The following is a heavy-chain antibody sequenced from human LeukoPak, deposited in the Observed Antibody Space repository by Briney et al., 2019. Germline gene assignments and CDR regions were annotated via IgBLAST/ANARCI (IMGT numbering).Heavy chain of an antibody. CDR1: GFTFSSYS. CDR2: ISSSSRYI. Sequence: GGSLRLSCAASGFTFSSYSMNWVRQAPGKGLEWVSSISSSSRYIYYADSVKGRFTISRDNAKNSLYLQMNSLRAEDTAVYYCARMMGLGYCSSTSCNLGDYYYYGMDVWGQGTTVTVSS. D-gene: IGHD2-2*01. V-gene: IGHV3-21*01. J-gene: IGHJ6*02. CDR3: ARMMGLGYCSSTSCNLGDYYYYGMDV.